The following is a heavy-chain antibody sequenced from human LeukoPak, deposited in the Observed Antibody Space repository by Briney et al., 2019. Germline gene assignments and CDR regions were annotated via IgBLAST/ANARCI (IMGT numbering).Heavy chain of an antibody. CDR2: IYHSGST. Sequence: SETLSLTCAVSGYSISSGYYWGWIRQPPGKGLEWIGSIYHSGSTYYNPSLKSRVTISVDTSKNQFSLKLSSVTAADTAVYYCARQFTHCSSTSCLNWFDPWGQGTPVTVSS. CDR1: GYSISSGYY. J-gene: IGHJ5*02. V-gene: IGHV4-38-2*01. CDR3: ARQFTHCSSTSCLNWFDP. D-gene: IGHD2-2*01.